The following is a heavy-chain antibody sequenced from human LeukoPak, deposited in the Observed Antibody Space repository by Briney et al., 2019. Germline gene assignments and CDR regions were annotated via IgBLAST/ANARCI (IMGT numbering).Heavy chain of an antibody. CDR3: VRTAGRDGGPN. J-gene: IGHJ4*02. D-gene: IGHD2-21*02. Sequence: GGSLRLSCAASGFTFSSYGMHWIRQAPGKGLEWVSYISGSGSSINYADSVKGRFTISRDNAGNSLYLQMNSLRADDMAVYYCVRTAGRDGGPNWGQGTLVTVSS. CDR1: GFTFSSYG. CDR2: ISGSGSSI. V-gene: IGHV3-48*01.